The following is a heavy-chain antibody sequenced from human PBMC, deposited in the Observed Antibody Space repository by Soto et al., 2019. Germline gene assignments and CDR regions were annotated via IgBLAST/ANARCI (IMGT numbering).Heavy chain of an antibody. J-gene: IGHJ6*02. CDR1: GFTFISHS. D-gene: IGHD2-8*01. CDR2: ISSSSSKI. Sequence: EMQLVESGGGLVKSGGSLRLSCAASGFTFISHSMNWVRQAPGKGLEWVASISSSSSKIYYADSVKGRFTISRDNAENSQSLQMNSLRADDTAVYYCARWSGHCSNGVCVGLYFYYNGMDVWGQGTTVIVSS. V-gene: IGHV3-21*01. CDR3: ARWSGHCSNGVCVGLYFYYNGMDV.